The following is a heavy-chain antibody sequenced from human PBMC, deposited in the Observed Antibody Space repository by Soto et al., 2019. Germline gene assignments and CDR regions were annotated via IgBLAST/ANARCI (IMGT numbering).Heavy chain of an antibody. CDR3: ARDPTSYDFWSGTHHFDY. Sequence: GESLKISCAASGFTFSDYYMSWIRQAPGKGLEWVSYISSSGSTIYYADSVKGRFTISRDNAKNSLYLQMNSLRAEDTAVYYCARDPTSYDFWSGTHHFDYWGQGTLVTVSS. J-gene: IGHJ4*02. D-gene: IGHD3-3*01. CDR2: ISSSGSTI. V-gene: IGHV3-11*01. CDR1: GFTFSDYY.